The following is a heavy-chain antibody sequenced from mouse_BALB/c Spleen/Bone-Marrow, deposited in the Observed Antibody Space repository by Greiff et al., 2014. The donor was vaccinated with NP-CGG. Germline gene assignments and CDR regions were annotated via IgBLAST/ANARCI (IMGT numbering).Heavy chain of an antibody. CDR2: LNPGSGGT. J-gene: IGHJ3*01. CDR3: ARDGNWFPY. V-gene: IGHV1-54*01. Sequence: QVQLQQPGAELVRPGTSVKVSCKASGYTFTNYFIEWVKQRPGQGLEWIGVLNPGSGGTNYNKKFKGKATLTADKSSSTAYMQLSSLTSDDSAVYFCARDGNWFPYWGQGTLVTVSA. D-gene: IGHD2-1*01. CDR1: GYTFTNYF.